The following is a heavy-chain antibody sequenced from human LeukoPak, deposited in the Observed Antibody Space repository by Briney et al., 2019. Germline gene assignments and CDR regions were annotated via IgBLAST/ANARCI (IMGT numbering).Heavy chain of an antibody. J-gene: IGHJ6*02. CDR1: GGSISSYY. D-gene: IGHD3-22*01. CDR2: IYYSGST. CDR3: ARSSSTGYTTYHYGMDV. Sequence: SETLSLTCTVSGGSISSYYWSWIRQPPGKGLEYIGYIYYSGSTNYNPSLKSRVTISVDTSKNQFSLKLNSVTAADTAVYYCARSSSTGYTTYHYGMDVWGQGTTVTVSS. V-gene: IGHV4-59*01.